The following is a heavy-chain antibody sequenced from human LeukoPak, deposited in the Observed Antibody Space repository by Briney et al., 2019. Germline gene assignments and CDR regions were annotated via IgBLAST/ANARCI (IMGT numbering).Heavy chain of an antibody. Sequence: GGSLRLSCAASGFTFDDYAMHWVRQAPGKGLEWVSGIGWNSGDIGYADSAKGRFTISRDNAKNSLYLQMNSLRAEDTALYYCAKVTDNYSSSGFDYWGQGTLVTVTS. CDR3: AKVTDNYSSSGFDY. J-gene: IGHJ4*02. CDR1: GFTFDDYA. CDR2: IGWNSGDI. D-gene: IGHD6-6*01. V-gene: IGHV3-9*01.